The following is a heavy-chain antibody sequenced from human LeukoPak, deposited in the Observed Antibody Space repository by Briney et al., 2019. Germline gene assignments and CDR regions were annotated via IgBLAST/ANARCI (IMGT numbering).Heavy chain of an antibody. V-gene: IGHV4-59*01. D-gene: IGHD3-10*01. J-gene: IGHJ4*02. CDR3: ARSALDTSGTYYNPQPFDY. CDR2: IFYSGNT. Sequence: SETLSLTCTVAAGPINNYHWSWIRQPPGQGLEWIGCIFYSGNTYYDPSLKSRVTISVDTSKNQFSLKLTSVTAADTAVYYCARSALDTSGTYYNPQPFDYWGQGTLVTVSS. CDR1: AGPINNYH.